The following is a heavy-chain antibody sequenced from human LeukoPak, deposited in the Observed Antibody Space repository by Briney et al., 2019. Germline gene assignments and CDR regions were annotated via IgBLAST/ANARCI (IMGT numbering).Heavy chain of an antibody. CDR2: IFPGGSV. J-gene: IGHJ2*01. V-gene: IGHV4-61*02. Sequence: SQTLSLTCTVSGGSISEGNHFWTWIRQPAEKGLEWIGRIFPGGSVNYNPSLESRLTLSIDTSKNQFSLKLSSVTAADTAVYYCARGGGSPWYFDLWGRGTLVTVSS. CDR3: ARGGGSPWYFDL. D-gene: IGHD3-16*01. CDR1: GGSISEGNHF.